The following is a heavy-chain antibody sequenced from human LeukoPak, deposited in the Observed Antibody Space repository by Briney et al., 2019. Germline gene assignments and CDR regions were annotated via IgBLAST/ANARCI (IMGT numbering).Heavy chain of an antibody. CDR2: ISAYNGNT. J-gene: IGHJ6*03. Sequence: ASVKVSCXASGYTFTSYGISWVRQAPGQGLEWMGWISAYNGNTNYAQKFQGRVTITADESTSTAYMELSSLTSEDTAVYYCATDQELVADSSPDYYYCMDVWGKRTTVTVSS. CDR1: GYTFTSYG. D-gene: IGHD2-15*01. CDR3: ATDQELVADSSPDYYYCMDV. V-gene: IGHV1-18*01.